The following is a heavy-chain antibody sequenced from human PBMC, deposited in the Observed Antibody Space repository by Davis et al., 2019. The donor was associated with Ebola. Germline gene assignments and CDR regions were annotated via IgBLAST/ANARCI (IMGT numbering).Heavy chain of an antibody. CDR3: AKGWGSSGWYYFDY. J-gene: IGHJ4*02. CDR2: FSGSGAST. Sequence: GESLKISCAASGFTFSNYAMNWVRQAPGKGLEWVSAFSGSGASTYYADSVKGRFTISRDNSKNMLYLQMNSLRPEDTAVYYCAKGWGSSGWYYFDYWGQGTLVTVSS. V-gene: IGHV3-23*01. CDR1: GFTFSNYA. D-gene: IGHD6-19*01.